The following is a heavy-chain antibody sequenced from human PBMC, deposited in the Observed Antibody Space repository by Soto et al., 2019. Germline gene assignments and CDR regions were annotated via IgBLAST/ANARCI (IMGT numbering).Heavy chain of an antibody. V-gene: IGHV4-59*08. Sequence: PSETLSLTCTVSGGSISSYYWSWIRQPPGKGLEWIGYIYYSGSTNYNPSLKSRVTISVDTPKNQFSLKLSSVTAADTAVYYCARTRITMVRGVIIPYYYYYGMDVWGQGTTVTVAS. CDR1: GGSISSYY. J-gene: IGHJ6*02. CDR3: ARTRITMVRGVIIPYYYYYGMDV. CDR2: IYYSGST. D-gene: IGHD3-10*01.